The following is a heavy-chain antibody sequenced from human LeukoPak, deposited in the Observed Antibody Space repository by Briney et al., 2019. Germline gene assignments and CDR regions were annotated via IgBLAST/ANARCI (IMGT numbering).Heavy chain of an antibody. V-gene: IGHV4-4*07. CDR2: FF. Sequence: SETLSLTCTVSGGSVRNYYWTWIRQPAGKGLEWTGRFFNSSLKSRLTMALDTSKNQFSLKLTSVTAADTAVYYCARCPSDANYFDYWGQGILVTVSS. CDR3: ARCPSDANYFDY. J-gene: IGHJ4*02. CDR1: GGSVRNYY.